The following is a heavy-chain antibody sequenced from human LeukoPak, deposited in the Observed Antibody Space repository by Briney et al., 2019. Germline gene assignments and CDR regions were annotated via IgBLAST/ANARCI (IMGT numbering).Heavy chain of an antibody. J-gene: IGHJ3*02. CDR2: IYYSGST. D-gene: IGHD1-1*01. Sequence: PSETLSLTCTVSGGSISSYYWSWIRQPPGKGLEWIGYIYYSGSTNYNPSLKSRVTISVDTSKNQFSLKLSSVTAADTAVYYCARGYNWNEDAFDIWGQGTMVTVSS. CDR3: ARGYNWNEDAFDI. CDR1: GGSISSYY. V-gene: IGHV4-59*01.